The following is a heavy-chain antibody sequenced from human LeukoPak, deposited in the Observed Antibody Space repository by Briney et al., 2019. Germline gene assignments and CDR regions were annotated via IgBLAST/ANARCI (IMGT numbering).Heavy chain of an antibody. CDR1: GYSISSGYY. V-gene: IGHV4-38-2*02. CDR2: IYHSGST. J-gene: IGHJ6*04. Sequence: PSETLSLTCAVSGYSISSGYYLGWIRQPPGKGLEWIGSIYHSGSTYYNPSLKSRVTISVDTSKNQFSLKLSSVTAADTAVYYCAREAGVSYGLYYYYYGMDVWGKGTTVTVSS. CDR3: AREAGVSYGLYYYYYGMDV. D-gene: IGHD5-18*01.